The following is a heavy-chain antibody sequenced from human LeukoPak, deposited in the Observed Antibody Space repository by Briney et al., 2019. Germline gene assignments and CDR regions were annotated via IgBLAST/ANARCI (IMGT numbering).Heavy chain of an antibody. D-gene: IGHD5-12*01. J-gene: IGHJ4*02. V-gene: IGHV3-33*01. Sequence: GSSLTLSCAASGLTFSTYGMHWPRPAPGGGVGWVALIWFDGSNKYYATSVKGRSTISRDNSNSTLYLKMNSLRAEDTAVYYCAGDPRTRLRRGLSFWGQGTLVTVSS. CDR2: IWFDGSNK. CDR1: GLTFSTYG. CDR3: AGDPRTRLRRGLSF.